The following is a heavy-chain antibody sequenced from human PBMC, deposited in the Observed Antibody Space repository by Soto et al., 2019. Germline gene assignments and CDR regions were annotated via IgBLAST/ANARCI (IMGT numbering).Heavy chain of an antibody. CDR1: GYTFTSYG. D-gene: IGHD6-13*01. CDR3: ARTTGIAAASRHNWFDP. J-gene: IGHJ5*02. V-gene: IGHV1-18*01. Sequence: QVQLVQSGAEVKKPGASVKVSCKASGYTFTSYGISWVRQAPGQGREWMGWISAYNGNTNYAQKLQGRVSMTTDTSTSTAYMELRSLISDDTAVYYCARTTGIAAASRHNWFDPWGQGTLVTVSS. CDR2: ISAYNGNT.